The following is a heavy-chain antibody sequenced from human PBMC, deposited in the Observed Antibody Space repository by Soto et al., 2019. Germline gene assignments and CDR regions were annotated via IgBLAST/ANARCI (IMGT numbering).Heavy chain of an antibody. CDR2: INEDGRST. CDR3: ARGWVERLPRQPPSDY. J-gene: IGHJ4*02. D-gene: IGHD3-3*01. V-gene: IGHV3-74*01. Sequence: EVQLVESGGGLVQPGGSLRLSCAASGISLSAYWMHWVRQVPGKGLEWIARINEDGRSTSYMDSVKGRFTISRDNARDTLYLQMNSLRLEDTAVYYCARGWVERLPRQPPSDYWGQGNLVNVSS. CDR1: GISLSAYW.